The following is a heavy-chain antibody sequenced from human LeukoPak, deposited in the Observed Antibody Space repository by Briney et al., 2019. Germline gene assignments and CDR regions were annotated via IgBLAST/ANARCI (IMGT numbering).Heavy chain of an antibody. V-gene: IGHV3-23*01. Sequence: GSLRLSCAASGFTFGSYAMTWVRQAPGEGLEWVSSISGNGASTYYADSVKGRFTISRDNSKNTLYLHMNSLRAEDTAVYYCAKDRGNYEGLYDYWGQGTLVTVSS. D-gene: IGHD1-7*01. CDR2: ISGNGAST. CDR3: AKDRGNYEGLYDY. J-gene: IGHJ4*02. CDR1: GFTFGSYA.